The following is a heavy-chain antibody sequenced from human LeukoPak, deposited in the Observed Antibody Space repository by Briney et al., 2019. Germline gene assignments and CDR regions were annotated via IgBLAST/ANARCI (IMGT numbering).Heavy chain of an antibody. CDR2: IYHSGSF. CDR1: GGSISSSNW. Sequence: SGTLSLTCAVSGGSISSSNWWSWVRQPPGKGLEWIGEIYHSGSFNYNPSLKSRVTISVDKSKNQFSLKLTSVTAADTAVYYCAREVVLLWFGEPGGYFDYWGQGTLVTVSS. V-gene: IGHV4-4*02. CDR3: AREVVLLWFGEPGGYFDY. J-gene: IGHJ4*02. D-gene: IGHD3-10*01.